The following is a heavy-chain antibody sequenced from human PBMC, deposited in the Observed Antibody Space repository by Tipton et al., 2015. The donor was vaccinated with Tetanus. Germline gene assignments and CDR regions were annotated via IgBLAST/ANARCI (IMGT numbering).Heavy chain of an antibody. CDR3: AKADTPSWLQTRLDAFDI. V-gene: IGHV3-43D*04. Sequence: SLRLSCAASGFTFDDYAMHWVRQAPGKGLEWVSLISWDGGSTYYADSVKGRFTISRDNSKNSLYLQMNSLRAEDTALYYCAKADTPSWLQTRLDAFDIWGQGTMVTVSS. D-gene: IGHD5-24*01. CDR2: ISWDGGST. J-gene: IGHJ3*02. CDR1: GFTFDDYA.